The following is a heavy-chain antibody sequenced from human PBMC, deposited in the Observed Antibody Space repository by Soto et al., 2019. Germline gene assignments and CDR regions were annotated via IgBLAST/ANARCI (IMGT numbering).Heavy chain of an antibody. J-gene: IGHJ4*02. CDR1: GFTFSSYS. CDR2: ISSSSSTI. V-gene: IGHV3-48*02. Sequence: HPGGSLRLSCAASGFTFSSYSMNWVRQAPGKGLEWVSYISSSSSTIYYADSVKGRFTISRDNAKNSLYLQMNSLRDEDTAVYYCARDFPGWELLYYFDYWGQGTQVTVSS. D-gene: IGHD1-26*01. CDR3: ARDFPGWELLYYFDY.